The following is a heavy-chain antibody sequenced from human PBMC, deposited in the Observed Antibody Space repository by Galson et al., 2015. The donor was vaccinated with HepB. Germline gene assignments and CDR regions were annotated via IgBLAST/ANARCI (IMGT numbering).Heavy chain of an antibody. J-gene: IGHJ5*02. V-gene: IGHV3-66*02. CDR3: ARDWGKAVAGTWWFDP. CDR2: IYSGGST. CDR1: GFTVSSIY. Sequence: SLRLSCAASGFTVSSIYMSWVRQAPGKGLEWVSMIYSGGSTYYTDSVKGRFTISRDDSRNILYLQMSSLRVEDTAIYYCARDWGKAVAGTWWFDPWGQGTLVTVSS. D-gene: IGHD6-19*01.